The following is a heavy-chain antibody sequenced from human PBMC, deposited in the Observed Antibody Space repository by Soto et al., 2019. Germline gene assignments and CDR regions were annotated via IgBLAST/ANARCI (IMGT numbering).Heavy chain of an antibody. CDR2: INHSGST. CDR3: ARGRYYYDFWSGYNCDAFDI. D-gene: IGHD3-3*01. CDR1: GGSFSGYY. Sequence: SKTLSLTCAVYGGSFSGYYWSWIRQPPGKGLEWIGEINHSGSTNYNPSLKSRVTISVDTSKNQFSLKLSSVTAADTAVYYCARGRYYYDFWSGYNCDAFDIWGQGTMVTVS. V-gene: IGHV4-34*01. J-gene: IGHJ3*02.